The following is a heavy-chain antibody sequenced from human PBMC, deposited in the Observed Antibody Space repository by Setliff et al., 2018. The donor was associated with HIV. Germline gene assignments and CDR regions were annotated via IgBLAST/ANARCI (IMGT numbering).Heavy chain of an antibody. Sequence: PGESLKISCKASGYSFTNFWIGWVRQMPGEGLEWMGIVHPGNSETRYSLPLEGQVTISADRSITTAFLQWSSLKASDTAIYYCATLQPDSVDVWGQGTTVTVSS. CDR1: GYSFTNFW. V-gene: IGHV5-51*01. CDR3: ATLQPDSVDV. J-gene: IGHJ6*02. CDR2: VHPGNSET.